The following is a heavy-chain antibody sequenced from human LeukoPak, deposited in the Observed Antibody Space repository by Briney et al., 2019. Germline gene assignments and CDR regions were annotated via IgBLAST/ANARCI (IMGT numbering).Heavy chain of an antibody. D-gene: IGHD3-22*01. Sequence: GGSLRLSCAASGFTFSSDAMSWVRQAPGKGLEWVSAISGSGGSTYYADSVKGRFTISRDNSKNTLYLQMNSLRAEDTAVYYCAKDSSNTYYYDGSGYYPRGYFDYWGQGTLVTVSS. CDR2: ISGSGGST. V-gene: IGHV3-23*01. CDR1: GFTFSSDA. J-gene: IGHJ4*02. CDR3: AKDSSNTYYYDGSGYYPRGYFDY.